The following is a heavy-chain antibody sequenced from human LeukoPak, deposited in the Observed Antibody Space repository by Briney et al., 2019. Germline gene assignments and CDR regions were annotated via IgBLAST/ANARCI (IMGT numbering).Heavy chain of an antibody. D-gene: IGHD2-2*03. J-gene: IGHJ4*02. CDR3: AMDINGDLFHV. CDR1: EFSFSSYW. V-gene: IGHV3-74*01. Sequence: PGGSLRLSCAGSEFSFSSYWMHWVRQPPEKGLEWVFSIKSDGSATAYADSVKSRFSMSTDSAKYTASLHMNSLRVEDTAMYYCAMDINGDLFHVWGQGTPVTVSS. CDR2: IKSDGSAT.